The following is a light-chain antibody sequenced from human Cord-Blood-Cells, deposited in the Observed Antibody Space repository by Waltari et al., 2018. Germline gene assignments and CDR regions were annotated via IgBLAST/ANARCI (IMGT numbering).Light chain of an antibody. CDR3: QQYNSYSIT. J-gene: IGKJ5*01. CDR2: DAS. V-gene: IGKV1-5*01. CDR1: QSISSW. Sequence: DIQMTQSPSTLSASVVDRVNITCRASQSISSWLAWYQQKPGKAPKLLIYDASSLESGVPSRFSGSGSGTEFTLTISSLQPDDFATYYCQQYNSYSITFGQGTRLEIK.